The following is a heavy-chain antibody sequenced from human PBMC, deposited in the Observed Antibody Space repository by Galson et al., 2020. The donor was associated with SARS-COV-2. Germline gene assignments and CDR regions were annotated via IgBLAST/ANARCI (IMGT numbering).Heavy chain of an antibody. CDR2: IRNDGRDK. Sequence: QLGGSLKISCAASGFTFSRNGMHWVRPAPGKGLEWVAFIRNDGRDKYYVDSVKGRFTMSRDNSKNTLYLQMNSLRAEDTAVYHCARDYGSGSYAFDIWGQGTMVTVSS. J-gene: IGHJ3*02. CDR3: ARDYGSGSYAFDI. D-gene: IGHD3-10*01. V-gene: IGHV3-30*02. CDR1: GFTFSRNG.